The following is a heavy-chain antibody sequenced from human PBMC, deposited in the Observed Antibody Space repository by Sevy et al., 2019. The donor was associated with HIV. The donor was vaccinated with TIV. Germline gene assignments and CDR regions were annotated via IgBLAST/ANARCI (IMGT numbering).Heavy chain of an antibody. J-gene: IGHJ5*02. D-gene: IGHD3-22*01. CDR1: GFTFSSYE. CDR2: ISSSGNSR. CDR3: ARNGGAYDAGFDP. V-gene: IGHV3-48*03. Sequence: GGSLRLSCAASGFTFSSYEMNWVRQAPGKGLEWVSKISSSGNSRFYADSVKGRLTISRDNAKNSVYLQMNSLRAEDTAVYYCARNGGAYDAGFDPWGQGTLVTVSS.